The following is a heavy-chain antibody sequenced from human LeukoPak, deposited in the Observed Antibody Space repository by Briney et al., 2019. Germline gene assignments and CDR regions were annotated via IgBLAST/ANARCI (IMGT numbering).Heavy chain of an antibody. CDR3: ARQICTSSGCVNMDV. Sequence: KPSETLSLTCTVSGGSINTDFWSWIRQPPGKGLEWIGYIHHSGRTSHNPSLRGRVTISLDTSENQFSLRLSSVTAADTAVYYCARQICTSSGCVNMDVWGKGTTVTVSS. D-gene: IGHD2-8*01. CDR2: IHHSGRT. J-gene: IGHJ6*03. CDR1: GGSINTDF. V-gene: IGHV4-59*08.